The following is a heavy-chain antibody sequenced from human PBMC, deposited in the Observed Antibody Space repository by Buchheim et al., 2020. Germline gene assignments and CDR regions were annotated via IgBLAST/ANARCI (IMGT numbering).Heavy chain of an antibody. J-gene: IGHJ5*02. CDR2: ITQDGSEK. V-gene: IGHV3-7*01. CDR1: GFTFSSYW. Sequence: EVQLVESGGGLVQPGGSLRLSCAASGFTFSSYWMSWVRQAPGKGLEWVANITQDGSEKYYVDSVKGRFTISRDNPKNSLYLQMNSLRAEDTAVYYCARSDCSGGSCYSWADWFDPWGQGTL. CDR3: ARSDCSGGSCYSWADWFDP. D-gene: IGHD2-15*01.